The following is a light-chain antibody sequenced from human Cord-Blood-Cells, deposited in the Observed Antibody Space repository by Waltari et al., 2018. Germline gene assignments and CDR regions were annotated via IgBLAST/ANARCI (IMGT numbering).Light chain of an antibody. CDR3: QQRSNWPIFT. Sequence: DIVLTQSPATLSLSPGARATLSCRASQSVSSYLAWYQQKPGQAPRLLIYDASNRATGIPARFSGSGSGTDFTLTISSLEPEDFAVYYCQQRSNWPIFTFGPGTKVDIK. V-gene: IGKV3-11*01. CDR1: QSVSSY. CDR2: DAS. J-gene: IGKJ3*01.